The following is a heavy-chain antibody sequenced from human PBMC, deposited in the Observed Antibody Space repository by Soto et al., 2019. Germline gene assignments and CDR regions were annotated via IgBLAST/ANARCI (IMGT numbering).Heavy chain of an antibody. Sequence: ESVKICFKGSGYNFAGYWIAWVRQMPGKGLELMGIIYPSDSDTRYRPSFQGQVTISADKSISSAYLQWSSLRASDTAMYYCARGGVSTRTFDYWGQGTPVTVSS. CDR1: GYNFAGYW. J-gene: IGHJ4*02. CDR3: ARGGVSTRTFDY. V-gene: IGHV5-51*01. CDR2: IYPSDSDT. D-gene: IGHD3-3*01.